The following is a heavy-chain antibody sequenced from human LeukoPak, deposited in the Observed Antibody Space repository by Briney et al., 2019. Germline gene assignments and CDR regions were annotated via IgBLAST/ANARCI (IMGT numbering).Heavy chain of an antibody. CDR3: ARGGLGHGFDI. V-gene: IGHV3-74*01. Sequence: GGSLRLSCEASGFTFTSYWIHWVRQAPGKGLVWVSRINNDGSDTIYADSVRGRFTISRDNAENTLYLQMNGLRADDTAVYYCARGGLGHGFDIWSQGTMVTVSS. CDR1: GFTFTSYW. D-gene: IGHD3-16*01. CDR2: INNDGSDT. J-gene: IGHJ3*02.